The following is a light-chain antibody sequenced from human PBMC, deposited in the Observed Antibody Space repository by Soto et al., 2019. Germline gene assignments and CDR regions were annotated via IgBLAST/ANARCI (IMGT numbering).Light chain of an antibody. V-gene: IGLV1-40*01. CDR2: GNG. CDR3: QSYDSSLSGWV. CDR1: SSNIGAGYD. J-gene: IGLJ3*02. Sequence: QSVLTQPPSVSGAPGQRVTISCTGSSSNIGAGYDVHWYQQLPGTAPKLLIYGNGNRPSRVPDRFSGSKSGTTASLAITGLQAEDEADYYCQSYDSSLSGWVFGGGTQLTVL.